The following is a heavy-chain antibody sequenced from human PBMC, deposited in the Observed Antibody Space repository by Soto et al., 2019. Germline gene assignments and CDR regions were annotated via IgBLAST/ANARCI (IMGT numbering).Heavy chain of an antibody. CDR2: IYYSGST. Sequence: PSETLSLTCTVSGGSISGYYWSWIRQPPGKGLEWIGYIYYSGSTNYNPSLKSRVTISVDTSKNQFSLKLSSVTAADTAVYYCARAPDYYDSSGYPYFDYWGQGTLVTVSS. V-gene: IGHV4-59*01. CDR3: ARAPDYYDSSGYPYFDY. D-gene: IGHD3-22*01. CDR1: GGSISGYY. J-gene: IGHJ4*02.